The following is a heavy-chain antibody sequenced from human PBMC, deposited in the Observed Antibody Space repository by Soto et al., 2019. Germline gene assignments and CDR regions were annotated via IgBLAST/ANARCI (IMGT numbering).Heavy chain of an antibody. J-gene: IGHJ6*02. CDR1: GYSFVTSS. CDR3: ARQGSGKGMDV. V-gene: IGHV5-51*01. Sequence: GESLKISCKASGYSFVTSSIAWVRQKPGKGLESMGFIYPGDSDTRYSPSFQGQVTISADKSISTVYLQWNSLKASDTAMYYCARQGSGKGMDVWGQGTTVTVSS. CDR2: IYPGDSDT.